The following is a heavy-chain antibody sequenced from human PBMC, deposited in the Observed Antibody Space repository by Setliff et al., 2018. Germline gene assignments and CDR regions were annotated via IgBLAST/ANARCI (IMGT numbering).Heavy chain of an antibody. J-gene: IGHJ1*01. D-gene: IGHD6-19*01. CDR1: GFIFTNYW. CDR2: IKQDGSEK. Sequence: GGSLRLSCAASGFIFTNYWMTWIRQAPGKGPEWVANIKQDGSEKYYVASVKGRFTISRDNTKNSLYLQMNSLTAEDTAVYYCAKDHHALYIAVAGTPFNWGQGTLVTVSS. V-gene: IGHV3-7*03. CDR3: AKDHHALYIAVAGTPFN.